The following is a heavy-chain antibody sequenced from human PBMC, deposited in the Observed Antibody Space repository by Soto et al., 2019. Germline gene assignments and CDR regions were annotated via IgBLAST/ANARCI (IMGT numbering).Heavy chain of an antibody. Sequence: SVKVSCKASGGTFSSYAISWVRQAPGQGLEWMGGIIPIFDTANYAQKFQGRVTITADESTSTAYMELSSLRSEDTAVYYCARGCSGGSCYGTYYYYGMDVWGQGTTVTVSS. D-gene: IGHD2-15*01. J-gene: IGHJ6*02. CDR3: ARGCSGGSCYGTYYYYGMDV. V-gene: IGHV1-69*13. CDR1: GGTFSSYA. CDR2: IIPIFDTA.